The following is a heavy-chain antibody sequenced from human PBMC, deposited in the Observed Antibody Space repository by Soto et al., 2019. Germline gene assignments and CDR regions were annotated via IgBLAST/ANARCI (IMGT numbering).Heavy chain of an antibody. CDR1: GVSISSHDW. CDR3: ATRDSGRFY. Sequence: QVQLQESGPGLVKPSGTLSLTCAVSGVSISSHDWWTWIRQPPGKGMEWIGESHESGNTNYNSSLERRVILSLDKSKNPFSVKLSYVSVADTAVYYCATRDSGRFYWGQGTLVTVYS. V-gene: IGHV4-4*02. J-gene: IGHJ4*02. D-gene: IGHD5-12*01. CDR2: SHESGNT.